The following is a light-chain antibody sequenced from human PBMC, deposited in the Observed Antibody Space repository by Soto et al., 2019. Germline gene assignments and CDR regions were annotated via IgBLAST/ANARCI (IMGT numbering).Light chain of an antibody. J-gene: IGLJ3*02. Sequence: QSALTQPASVSGSPGQSITISCTGTSSDVGAYNSVSWYQQHPGKAPKLMIYEVNNRPSGVSDRFSGSKSGNTASLTISGLQAEDEADYYCNSNTRSSTLVFGGGTKVTVL. CDR3: NSNTRSSTLV. V-gene: IGLV2-14*01. CDR1: SSDVGAYNS. CDR2: EVN.